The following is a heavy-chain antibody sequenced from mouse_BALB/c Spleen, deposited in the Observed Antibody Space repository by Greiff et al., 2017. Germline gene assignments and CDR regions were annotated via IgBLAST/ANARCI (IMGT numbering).Heavy chain of an antibody. CDR1: GFTFSSYG. CDR2: INSNGGST. V-gene: IGHV5-6-3*01. CDR3: ARSHYGSSWGYAMDY. Sequence: EVNVVESGGGLVQPGGSLKLSCAASGFTFSSYGMSWVRQTPDKRLELVATINSNGGSTYYPDSVKGRFTISRDNAKNTLFLQMTSLRSEDTAMYYCARSHYGSSWGYAMDYWGQGTSVTVSS. D-gene: IGHD1-1*01. J-gene: IGHJ4*01.